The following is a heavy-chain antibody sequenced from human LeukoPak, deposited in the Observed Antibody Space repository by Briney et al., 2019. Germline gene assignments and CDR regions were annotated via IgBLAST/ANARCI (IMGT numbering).Heavy chain of an antibody. CDR1: GYTFTSYY. V-gene: IGHV1-69*13. D-gene: IGHD1-26*01. J-gene: IGHJ4*02. CDR3: AISELPKREHDY. CDR2: IIPIFGTA. Sequence: SVKVSCKASGYTFTSYYMHWVRQAPGQGLEWMGGIIPIFGTANYAQKFQGRVTITADESTSTAYMELSSLRSEDTAVYYCAISELPKREHDYWGQGTLVTVSS.